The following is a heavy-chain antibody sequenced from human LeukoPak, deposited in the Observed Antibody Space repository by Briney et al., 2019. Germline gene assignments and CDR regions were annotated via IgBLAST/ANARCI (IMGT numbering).Heavy chain of an antibody. J-gene: IGHJ2*01. CDR3: ARAAGVAYYWYFDL. D-gene: IGHD3-16*01. CDR2: IKQDGSEK. CDR1: GFTFSSYW. Sequence: GGSLRLSCAASGFTFSSYWMSWVRQAPGKGLEWVANIKQDGSEKYYVDSVKGRFTISRDNAKNSLYLQMNSLRAEDTAVYYCARAAGVAYYWYFDLWGRGTLVTVSS. V-gene: IGHV3-7*01.